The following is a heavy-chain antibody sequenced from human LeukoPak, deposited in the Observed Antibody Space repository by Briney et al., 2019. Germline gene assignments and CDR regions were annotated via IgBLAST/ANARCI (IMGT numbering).Heavy chain of an antibody. Sequence: SGPTLVKPTQPLTLTCTFSGFSLSTSGVGVGWIRQPPGKAVEWLPLIYWDDDKRYSPSLKSRLTITKDTSKNQVVLTMTNMDPVDTATYYCAHMKDSSGYYMEYFDYWGQGTLVTVSS. CDR3: AHMKDSSGYYMEYFDY. V-gene: IGHV2-5*02. CDR2: IYWDDDK. D-gene: IGHD3-22*01. CDR1: GFSLSTSGVG. J-gene: IGHJ4*02.